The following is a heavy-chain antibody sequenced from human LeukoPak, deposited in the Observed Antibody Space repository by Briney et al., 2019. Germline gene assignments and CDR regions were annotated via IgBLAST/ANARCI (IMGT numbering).Heavy chain of an antibody. Sequence: GASVKVSCMASGYTFTSYDINWVRQATGQGLEWMGWMNPNSGNTGYAQKFQGRVTMTRNTSISTAYMELSSLRSEDTAVYYCARSPITFGAVKTPDYWGQGTLVTVSS. CDR2: MNPNSGNT. CDR3: ARSPITFGAVKTPDY. J-gene: IGHJ4*02. D-gene: IGHD3-16*01. CDR1: GYTFTSYD. V-gene: IGHV1-8*01.